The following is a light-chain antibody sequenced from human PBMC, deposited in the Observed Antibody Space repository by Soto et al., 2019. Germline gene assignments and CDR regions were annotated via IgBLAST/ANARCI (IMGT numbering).Light chain of an antibody. V-gene: IGLV2-8*01. CDR3: SSYAGSNREV. Sequence: QSVLTQPPSASGSPGQSVTISCTGTSNDVGGYDYVSWYQQHPGKAPKLMIYEVSKRPSGVPDRFSGSKSDNTASLTVSGLQAEDEADYYCSSYAGSNREVFGGGTKLTVL. J-gene: IGLJ2*01. CDR2: EVS. CDR1: SNDVGGYDY.